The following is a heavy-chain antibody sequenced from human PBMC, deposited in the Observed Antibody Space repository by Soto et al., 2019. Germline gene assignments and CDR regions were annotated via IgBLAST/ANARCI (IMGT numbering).Heavy chain of an antibody. Sequence: GGSLRLSCAASGFSFSNAWMNWVRQAPGKGLEWVGRIKRKTDGGTTDYAAPVKGRFTISRDDSKNTLYLHMNSLRAEDTALYYCAKDRPRRTSGYFFDYWGQGTPVTVSS. D-gene: IGHD1-1*01. V-gene: IGHV3-15*07. CDR2: IKRKTDGGTT. J-gene: IGHJ4*02. CDR3: AKDRPRRTSGYFFDY. CDR1: GFSFSNAW.